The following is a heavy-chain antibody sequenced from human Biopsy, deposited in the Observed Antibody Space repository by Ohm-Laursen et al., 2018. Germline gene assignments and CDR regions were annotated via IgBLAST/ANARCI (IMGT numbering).Heavy chain of an antibody. CDR2: IRST. CDR3: ARGEYSSSIFDY. J-gene: IGHJ4*02. CDR1: GDSISSSTYY. Sequence: SDTLSLTCSVSGDSISSSTYYWGWIRQPPGKGLEWIGTIRSTYFRTSLKSRVTMSVDTSKKQLSLKVRSMTAADTAVYYCARGEYSSSIFDYWGQGTLVTVSS. V-gene: IGHV4-39*07. D-gene: IGHD6-6*01.